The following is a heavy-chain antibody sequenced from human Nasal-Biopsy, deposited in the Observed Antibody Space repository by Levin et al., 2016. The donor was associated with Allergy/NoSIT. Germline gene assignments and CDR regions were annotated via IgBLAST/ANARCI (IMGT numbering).Heavy chain of an antibody. J-gene: IGHJ5*02. CDR3: ARDPIFGDYSPIWFAP. Sequence: GGSLRLSCAASGFTLNDYYLTWIRQAPGKGLEWVSYISSGNSYINYADSVKGRFTISRDNAKNSVYLQMNSLRVEDTAVYYCARDPIFGDYSPIWFAPWGQGTLVTVSS. D-gene: IGHD4-17*01. CDR2: ISSGNSYI. V-gene: IGHV3-11*05. CDR1: GFTLNDYY.